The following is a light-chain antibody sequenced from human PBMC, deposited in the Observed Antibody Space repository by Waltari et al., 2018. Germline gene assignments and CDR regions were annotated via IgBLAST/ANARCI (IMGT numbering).Light chain of an antibody. V-gene: IGKV3-11*01. CDR1: QSVSSY. CDR2: DAS. CDR3: QQRSNWPLT. J-gene: IGKJ4*01. Sequence: EIVLTQSPATLSLSPGARATLSCRASQSVSSYLAWYQQKPGQAPRLLIYDASNRATGIPARFSGSGSGTDFTLTISSLEPEDFAIYSCQQRSNWPLTFGGGTKVEIK.